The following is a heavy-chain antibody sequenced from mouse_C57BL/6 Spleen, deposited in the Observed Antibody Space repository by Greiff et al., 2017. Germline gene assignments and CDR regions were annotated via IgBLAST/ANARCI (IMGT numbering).Heavy chain of an antibody. CDR3: TKGYYGSRAWFAY. V-gene: IGHV1-5*01. CDR2: IYPGNSDT. CDR1: GYTFTSYW. Sequence: EVKLVESGTVLARPGASVKMSCKTSGYTFTSYWMHWVKQRPGQGLEWIGAIYPGNSDTSYNQKFKGKAKLTAVTSASTAYMELSSLTNEDSAVYYCTKGYYGSRAWFAYWGQGTLVTVSA. J-gene: IGHJ3*01. D-gene: IGHD1-1*01.